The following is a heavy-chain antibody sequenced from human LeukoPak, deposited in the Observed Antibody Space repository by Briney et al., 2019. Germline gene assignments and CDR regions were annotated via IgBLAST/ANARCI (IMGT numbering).Heavy chain of an antibody. D-gene: IGHD3-22*01. J-gene: IGHJ4*02. CDR2: IYYSGST. CDR3: AREDDSSGYLYYFDY. CDR1: GGSISSYY. V-gene: IGHV4-59*01. Sequence: PSETLSLTCTVSGGSISSYYWSWIRQPPGKGLEWIGYIYYSGSTNYNPSLKSRVTISVDTSKNQFSLKLSSVTAADTAVYYCAREDDSSGYLYYFDYWGQGTVVTVSS.